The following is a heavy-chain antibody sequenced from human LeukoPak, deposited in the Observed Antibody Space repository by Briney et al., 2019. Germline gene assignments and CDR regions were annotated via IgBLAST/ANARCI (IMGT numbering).Heavy chain of an antibody. J-gene: IGHJ5*02. CDR3: ARDTDSYGYSWFDP. D-gene: IGHD5-18*01. CDR2: IYYSGST. Sequence: SETLSLTCTVSGGSISSYYWSWIRQPLGKGLEWIGYIYYSGSTNYNPSLKSRVTISVDTSKNQFSLKLSSVTAADTAVYYCARDTDSYGYSWFDPWGQGTLVTVSS. CDR1: GGSISSYY. V-gene: IGHV4-59*01.